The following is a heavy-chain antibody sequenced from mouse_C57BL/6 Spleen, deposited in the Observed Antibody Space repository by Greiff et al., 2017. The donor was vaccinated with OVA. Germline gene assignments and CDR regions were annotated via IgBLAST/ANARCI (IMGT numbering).Heavy chain of an antibody. D-gene: IGHD2-4*01. CDR2: INPSTGGT. CDR1: GYSFTGYY. Sequence: VQLQQSGPELVKPGASVKISCKASGYSFTGYYMNWVKQSPEKSLEWIGEINPSTGGTTYNQKFKAKATLTVDKSSSTAYMQLKSLTSEDSAVYYCARRGDYDGFADWGQGTLVTVSA. V-gene: IGHV1-42*01. J-gene: IGHJ3*01. CDR3: ARRGDYDGFAD.